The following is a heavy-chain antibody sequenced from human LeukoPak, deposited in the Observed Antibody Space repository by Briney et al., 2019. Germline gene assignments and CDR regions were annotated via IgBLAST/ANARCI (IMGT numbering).Heavy chain of an antibody. CDR1: GGSIGSDGYY. V-gene: IGHV4-31*03. CDR2: IYYTGTT. Sequence: TSQTLSLTCSVSGGSIGSDGYYWNWIRQHAGKGLEWIGHIYYTGTTYYNPPLKSRASISVDTSKNQLSLKLSSVTAADTAAYYCARDRATVTSHYSGMDVWGQGTTVTVSS. CDR3: ARDRATVTSHYSGMDV. D-gene: IGHD4-17*01. J-gene: IGHJ6*02.